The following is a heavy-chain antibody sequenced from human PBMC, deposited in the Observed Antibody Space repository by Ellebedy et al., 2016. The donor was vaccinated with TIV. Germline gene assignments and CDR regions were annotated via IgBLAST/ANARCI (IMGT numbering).Heavy chain of an antibody. CDR3: ARGAPLLWFGELLSAFDI. CDR2: INPNSGGT. D-gene: IGHD3-10*01. CDR1: GYTFTGYY. J-gene: IGHJ3*02. V-gene: IGHV1-2*04. Sequence: AASVKVSCKASGYTFTGYYIHWVRQAPGQGPEWMGWINPNSGGTNYAQKFQGWVTMTRDTSISPAYMELSRLRSDDTAVYYCARGAPLLWFGELLSAFDIWGQGTMVTVSS.